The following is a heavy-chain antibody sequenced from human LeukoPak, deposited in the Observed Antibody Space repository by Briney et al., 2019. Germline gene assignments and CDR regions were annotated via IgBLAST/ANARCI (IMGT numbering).Heavy chain of an antibody. V-gene: IGHV4-4*07. CDR1: GGPISSYY. D-gene: IGHD2-2*01. CDR2: IYTSGST. Sequence: PSETLSLTCTVSGGPISSYYWSWIRQPAGKGLEWIGRIYTSGSTNYNPSLKSRVTMSVDTSKNQFSLKLSSVTAADTAVYYCARDEPAIGFSSSGMDVWGQGTTVTVSS. CDR3: ARDEPAIGFSSSGMDV. J-gene: IGHJ6*02.